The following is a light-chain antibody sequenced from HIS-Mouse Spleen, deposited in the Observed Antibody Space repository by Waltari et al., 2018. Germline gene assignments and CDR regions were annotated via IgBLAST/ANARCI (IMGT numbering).Light chain of an antibody. Sequence: EIVMTQSPATLSVSPGERATLSCRASQSVSSNLAWYQQKPGQAPRLLIYGASTRATGIPARFSGSGSWTEFTLTISSLQSEDFAVYYCQQYNNWPPWFGQGTKVEIK. J-gene: IGKJ1*01. CDR1: QSVSSN. CDR2: GAS. CDR3: QQYNNWPPW. V-gene: IGKV3-15*01.